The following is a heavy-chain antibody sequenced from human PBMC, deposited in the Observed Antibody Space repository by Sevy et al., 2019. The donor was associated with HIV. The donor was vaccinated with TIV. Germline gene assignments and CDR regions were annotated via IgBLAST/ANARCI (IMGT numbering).Heavy chain of an antibody. CDR3: AAPPFFHDFASNWFDP. Sequence: SETLSLTCTVSGGSISSSRYYWGWIRQPPGKGLEWIGSFYYSGSTYYNPSLRSRVTISVDTSKNQFSLKLTSVTAAETAVYYCAAPPFFHDFASNWFDPWGQGTLVTVSS. CDR1: GGSISSSRYY. CDR2: FYYSGST. D-gene: IGHD3-3*01. J-gene: IGHJ5*02. V-gene: IGHV4-39*01.